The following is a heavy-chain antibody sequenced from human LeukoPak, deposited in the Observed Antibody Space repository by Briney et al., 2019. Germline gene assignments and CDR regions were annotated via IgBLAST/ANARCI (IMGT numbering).Heavy chain of an antibody. D-gene: IGHD3-16*01. J-gene: IGHJ4*02. CDR1: GFTFSSYE. CDR2: ISSSGSTI. Sequence: GGSLRLSCAASGFTFSSYEMNWVRQAPGKGLEWVSYISSSGSTIYYADSVKGRFTISRDNAKNSLYLQMNSLRAEDTAVYYCATDYYDYVWGSYTRLDYWGQGTLVTVSS. V-gene: IGHV3-48*03. CDR3: ATDYYDYVWGSYTRLDY.